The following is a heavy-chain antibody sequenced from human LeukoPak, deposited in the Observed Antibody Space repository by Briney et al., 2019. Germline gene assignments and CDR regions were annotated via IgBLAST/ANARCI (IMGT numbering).Heavy chain of an antibody. CDR2: ISYDGSNK. CDR1: GFTFSSYA. D-gene: IGHD1-1*01. CDR3: ARDRGSYYYYYGMDV. Sequence: PGGSLRLSCAASGFTFSSYAMSWVSQAPGKGLEWVAVISYDGSNKYYADSVKGRFTISRDNSKNTLYLQMNSLRAEDTAVYYCARDRGSYYYYYGMDVWGQGTTVTVSS. V-gene: IGHV3-30-3*01. J-gene: IGHJ6*02.